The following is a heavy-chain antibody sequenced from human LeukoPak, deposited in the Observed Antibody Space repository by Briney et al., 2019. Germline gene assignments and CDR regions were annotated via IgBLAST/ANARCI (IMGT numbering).Heavy chain of an antibody. J-gene: IGHJ4*02. Sequence: GGSLRLSCAASGLTVSSNYMSWVRQAPGKGLEWVSVIYSGGSTYYADSVKGRFTISRDNSKNTLYLKMNSLRAEDTAAYYCARGEGLFDYWGQGTLVTVSS. CDR3: ARGEGLFDY. CDR2: IYSGGST. V-gene: IGHV3-53*01. CDR1: GLTVSSNY.